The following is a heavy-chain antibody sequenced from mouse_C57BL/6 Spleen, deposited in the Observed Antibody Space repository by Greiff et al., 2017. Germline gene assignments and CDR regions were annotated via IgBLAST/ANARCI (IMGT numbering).Heavy chain of an antibody. V-gene: IGHV2-9-1*01. J-gene: IGHJ4*01. Sequence: VQLVESGPGLVAPSQSLSITCTVSGFSLTSYAIRWVRQPPGKGLEWLGVIWSGGGPNYNSALKSRLSISKDNSKSQVFIKMNSLQTDDTARYYGATHTGVATRDAMDYWGQGTSVTVSS. CDR1: GFSLTSYA. D-gene: IGHD1-1*01. CDR3: ATHTGVATRDAMDY. CDR2: IWSGGGP.